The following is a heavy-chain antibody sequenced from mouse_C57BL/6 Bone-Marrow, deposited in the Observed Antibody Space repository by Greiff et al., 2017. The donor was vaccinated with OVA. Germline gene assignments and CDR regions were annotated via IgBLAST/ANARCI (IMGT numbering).Heavy chain of an antibody. CDR1: GYTFTSYW. V-gene: IGHV1-50*01. D-gene: IGHD2-1*01. CDR2: IDPSDSYT. Sequence: VQLQQSGAELVKPGASVKLSCKASGYTFTSYWMQWVKQRPGQGLEWIGEIDPSDSYTNYNQKFKGKATLTVDTSSSTAYMQLSSLTSEDSAVYYCARRGGYGNYGDYWGKGTTLTVSS. CDR3: ARRGGYGNYGDY. J-gene: IGHJ2*01.